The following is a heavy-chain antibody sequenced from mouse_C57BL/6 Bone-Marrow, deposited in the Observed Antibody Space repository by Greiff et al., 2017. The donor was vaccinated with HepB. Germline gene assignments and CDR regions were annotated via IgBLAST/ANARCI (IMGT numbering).Heavy chain of an antibody. D-gene: IGHD2-4*01. Sequence: VQRVESGPGLVQPSQSLSITCTVSGFSLTSYGVHWVRQSPGKGLEWLGVIWSGGSTDYNAAFISRLSISKDNSKSQVFFKMNSLQADDTAIYYCARNIFDYTVYYFDYWGQGTTLTVSS. J-gene: IGHJ2*01. V-gene: IGHV2-2*01. CDR2: IWSGGST. CDR3: ARNIFDYTVYYFDY. CDR1: GFSLTSYG.